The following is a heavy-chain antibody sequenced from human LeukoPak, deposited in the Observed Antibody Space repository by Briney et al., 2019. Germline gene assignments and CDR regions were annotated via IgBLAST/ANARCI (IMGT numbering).Heavy chain of an antibody. J-gene: IGHJ4*02. CDR3: AKDSGWALFDD. D-gene: IGHD6-19*01. Sequence: GGSLRLSCAASGFTFDDYAMHWVRHAPGKGLEWVSGISWNSGSTGYADSVKGRFTISRDNAKNSLYLQMNSLRAEDMALYYCAKDSGWALFDDWGQGTLVTVSS. CDR1: GFTFDDYA. CDR2: ISWNSGST. V-gene: IGHV3-9*03.